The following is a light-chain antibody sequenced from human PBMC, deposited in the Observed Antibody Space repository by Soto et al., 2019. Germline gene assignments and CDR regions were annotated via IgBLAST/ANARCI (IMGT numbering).Light chain of an antibody. Sequence: IQMTQSPSSLSASIGDRVTITCRASQDISHYLAWYQQRPGRVPKLLVYGASILFSGVPSRFSGSGSGTEFTLTISRLQPEDVATYYCQKYNSAPRTFGQGTRVEI. J-gene: IGKJ1*01. CDR1: QDISHY. V-gene: IGKV1-27*01. CDR2: GAS. CDR3: QKYNSAPRT.